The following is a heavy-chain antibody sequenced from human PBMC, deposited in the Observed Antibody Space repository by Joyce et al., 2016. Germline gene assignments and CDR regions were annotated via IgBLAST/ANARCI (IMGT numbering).Heavy chain of an antibody. CDR3: ARGPRSNWGLVWFDP. CDR1: GGSFSGYY. CDR2: ITHSGST. Sequence: QVQLQQWGAGLLKPSETLSLTCAVYGGSFSGYYWSWIRQPPGKGLDGIGEITHSGSTNHNPSLKSRFTISVDTSKNQFSLKLSSVTAADTAVYYCARGPRSNWGLVWFDPWGQGTLVTVSS. D-gene: IGHD7-27*01. V-gene: IGHV4-34*01. J-gene: IGHJ5*02.